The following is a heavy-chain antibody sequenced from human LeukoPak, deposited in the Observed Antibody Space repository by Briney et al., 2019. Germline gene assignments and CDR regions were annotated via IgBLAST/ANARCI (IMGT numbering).Heavy chain of an antibody. D-gene: IGHD3-10*01. Sequence: SETLSLTCAVSGGSISSSNWWSWVRQPPGKGLEWIGEIYHSGSTNYNPSLKSRVTISVDKSKNQFSLKLSSVTAADTAVYYCARTEVQMVRGVLFHYFDYWGQGTLVTVSS. CDR1: GGSISSSNW. CDR2: IYHSGST. V-gene: IGHV4-4*02. J-gene: IGHJ4*02. CDR3: ARTEVQMVRGVLFHYFDY.